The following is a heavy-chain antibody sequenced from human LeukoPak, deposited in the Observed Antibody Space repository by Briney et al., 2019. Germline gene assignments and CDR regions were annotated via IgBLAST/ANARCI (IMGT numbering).Heavy chain of an antibody. D-gene: IGHD1-26*01. J-gene: IGHJ5*01. Sequence: ASVKVSCKASGYTFIAYYIHWVRQAPGQGLEWMGCVNPNSGDTNYQGSVTMTRDTSISTVYMELSRLRSDDTAVYYCARASGSYWWFDSWGQGTLVTVSS. CDR3: ARASGSYWWFDS. CDR1: GYTFIAYY. CDR2: VNPNSGDT. V-gene: IGHV1-2*02.